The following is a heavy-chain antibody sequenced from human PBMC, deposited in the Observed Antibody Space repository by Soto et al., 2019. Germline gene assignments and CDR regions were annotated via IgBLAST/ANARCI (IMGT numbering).Heavy chain of an antibody. CDR3: ARDLPTMDV. CDR1: GYTFTSSG. J-gene: IGHJ6*02. Sequence: QVQLVQAGAEVKKPGASVKVSCKASGYTFTSSGISWVRQAPGQGREWMGWIRAYNGNTNYAQKLQGRVTMTTDTSTSTASMELRSLRSDDTAVYYCARDLPTMDVWGQGTTVTVSS. CDR2: IRAYNGNT. V-gene: IGHV1-18*01.